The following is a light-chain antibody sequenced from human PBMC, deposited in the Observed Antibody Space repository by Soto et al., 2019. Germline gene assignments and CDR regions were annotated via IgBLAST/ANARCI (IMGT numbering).Light chain of an antibody. CDR2: SDD. CDR3: AAWDDSLNGPSDV. CDR1: SSSIGGNT. J-gene: IGLJ1*01. Sequence: QSVLTQSPSASGTPGQLVTISCSGSSSSIGGNTVNWYQQLPGTAPKLLIYSDDQRPSGVPARFSGSKSGTSASLAISGLQSEDEADYYCAAWDDSLNGPSDVFGTGTKVTVL. V-gene: IGLV1-44*01.